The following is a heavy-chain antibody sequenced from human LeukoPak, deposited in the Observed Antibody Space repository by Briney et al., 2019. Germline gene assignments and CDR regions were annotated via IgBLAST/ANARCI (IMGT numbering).Heavy chain of an antibody. CDR2: IYYSRST. D-gene: IGHD1-1*01. Sequence: NPSETLSLTCTVSGGSISSYYWSWIRQPPGKGLEWIGYIYYSRSTNYNPSLKSRVTISVDTSKNQFSLKLSSVTAADTAVYYCARFQTIRPSWFDPWGQGTLVTVSS. CDR1: GGSISSYY. V-gene: IGHV4-59*01. J-gene: IGHJ5*02. CDR3: ARFQTIRPSWFDP.